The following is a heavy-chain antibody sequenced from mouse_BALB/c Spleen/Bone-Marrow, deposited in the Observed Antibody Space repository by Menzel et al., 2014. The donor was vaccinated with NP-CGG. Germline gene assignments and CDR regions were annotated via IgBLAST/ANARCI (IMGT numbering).Heavy chain of an antibody. V-gene: IGHV1-77*01. J-gene: IGHJ4*01. CDR2: IYPGSGNT. Sequence: QVQLQQSGAELARPGASVKLSCKASGYTFTDYYVSWVKQRTGQGLEWIGEIYPGSGNTYYNEKFKGKATLTADRSCSTAYMQLSSLTSEDSAVYFCARAASLDYWGQGTSVTVSS. CDR1: GYTFTDYY. CDR3: ARAASLDY.